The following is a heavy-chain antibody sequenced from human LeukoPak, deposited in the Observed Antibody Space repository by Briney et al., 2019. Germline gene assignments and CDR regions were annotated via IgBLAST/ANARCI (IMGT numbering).Heavy chain of an antibody. CDR3: AKTTVVTGYWYFDL. CDR2: ISTSSSTI. J-gene: IGHJ2*01. V-gene: IGHV3-48*02. Sequence: GGSLRLSCAASGFTFRSYSMHWVRQAPGKGLEWLTFISTSSSTIYYADSVKGRFTISRDNAKSSLYLQMNSLRDEDTAVYYCAKTTVVTGYWYFDLWGRGTLVTVSS. CDR1: GFTFRSYS. D-gene: IGHD4-23*01.